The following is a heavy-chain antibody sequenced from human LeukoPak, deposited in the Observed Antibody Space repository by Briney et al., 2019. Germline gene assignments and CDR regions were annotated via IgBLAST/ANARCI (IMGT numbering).Heavy chain of an antibody. CDR2: ISSSSSYI. CDR3: ARDDPEYSSGWYFDY. CDR1: GFTFSSYS. Sequence: PGGSLRLSCAASGFTFSSYSMNWVRQAPGKGLEWVSSISSSSSYIYYADSVKGRFTISRDNAKNSLYLQMNSLRAEDTAVYYCARDDPEYSSGWYFDYWGQGTLVTVSS. V-gene: IGHV3-21*01. J-gene: IGHJ4*02. D-gene: IGHD6-19*01.